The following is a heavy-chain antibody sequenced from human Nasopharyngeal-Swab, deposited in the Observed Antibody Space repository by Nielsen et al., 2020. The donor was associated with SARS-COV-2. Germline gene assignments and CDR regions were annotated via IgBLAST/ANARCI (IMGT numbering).Heavy chain of an antibody. CDR1: GYTFKSFA. CDR2: ISAYNGNT. Sequence: ASVKVSCKASGYTFKSFAVNWVRQAPGQGLEWMGWISAYNGNTNYAQNLQGRVTMTTDTSTSTVYMELRGLRSDDTAVYYCAVDYGDYDSYYGMDVWGQGTTVTVSS. J-gene: IGHJ6*02. V-gene: IGHV1-18*01. D-gene: IGHD4-17*01. CDR3: AVDYGDYDSYYGMDV.